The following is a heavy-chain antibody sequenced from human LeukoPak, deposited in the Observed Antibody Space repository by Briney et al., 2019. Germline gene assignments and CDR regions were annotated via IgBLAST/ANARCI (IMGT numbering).Heavy chain of an antibody. V-gene: IGHV3-21*06. Sequence: PGGSLRLSCVASGFTFGRYSMNLVRQAPGKGLEWVSSITTSSSYIYYADSVKGRFTISRDNVKNSLYLQMHSLRAEDTAVYYCARAAGESLPFDYSDYWGQGTLVTVSS. D-gene: IGHD3-10*01. CDR3: ARAAGESLPFDYSDY. J-gene: IGHJ4*02. CDR1: GFTFGRYS. CDR2: ITTSSSYI.